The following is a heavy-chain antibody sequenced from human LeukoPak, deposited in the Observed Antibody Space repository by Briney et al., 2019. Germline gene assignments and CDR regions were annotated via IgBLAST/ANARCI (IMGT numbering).Heavy chain of an antibody. V-gene: IGHV3-23*01. CDR3: AKDLRVRAHYFDY. CDR1: GFTFSSYA. CDR2: ISGGGGST. Sequence: GGSLRLSCAASGFTFSSYAMNWVRQAPGKGLEWVSAISGGGGSTYYADSVKGRFTISRDNSKNTLFLQMNSLRAEDTAVYYCAKDLRVRAHYFDYWGQGTLVTVSS. D-gene: IGHD2-21*01. J-gene: IGHJ4*02.